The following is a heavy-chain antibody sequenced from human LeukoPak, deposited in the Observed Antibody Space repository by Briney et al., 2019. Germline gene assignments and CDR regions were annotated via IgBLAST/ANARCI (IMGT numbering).Heavy chain of an antibody. CDR3: ASWAGGNAPVASFDY. Sequence: ASVKVSCKPSGYTFTGHYMHWVRQAPGQGLESMAWINPNNGDTNYAQKFQGRVTMTRDTSISTAYMELRRLRSDDTAVYYCASWAGGNAPVASFDYWGQGTLVTVSS. CDR2: INPNNGDT. J-gene: IGHJ4*02. D-gene: IGHD2-21*01. CDR1: GYTFTGHY. V-gene: IGHV1-2*02.